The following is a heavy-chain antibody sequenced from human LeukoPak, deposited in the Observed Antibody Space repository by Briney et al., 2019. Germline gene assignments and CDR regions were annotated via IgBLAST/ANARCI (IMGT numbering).Heavy chain of an antibody. V-gene: IGHV1-24*01. CDR1: GYTLTELS. J-gene: IGHJ4*02. D-gene: IGHD2-2*01. CDR3: ATPLGYCSSTSCYQFDY. Sequence: ASVKVSRKVSGYTLTELSMHWVRQAPGKGLEWMGGFDPEDGETIYAQKFQGRVTMTEDTSTDTAYMELSSLRSEDTAVYYCATPLGYCSSTSCYQFDYWGQGTLVTVSS. CDR2: FDPEDGET.